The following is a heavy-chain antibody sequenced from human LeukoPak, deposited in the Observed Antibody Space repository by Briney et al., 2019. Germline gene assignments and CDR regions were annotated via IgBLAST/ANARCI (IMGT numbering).Heavy chain of an antibody. CDR2: IYGSGST. Sequence: PGGSLRLSCAASGFTVSSNEMSWVRQAPGKGLEWIGHIYGSGSTNYNPSLKSRVTLSVDTSKNQFSLKLSSVTAADTAVYYCAREGTSGTHLNWFDPWGQGTLVTVSS. D-gene: IGHD1-1*01. J-gene: IGHJ5*02. V-gene: IGHV4-59*02. CDR3: AREGTSGTHLNWFDP. CDR1: GFTVSSNE.